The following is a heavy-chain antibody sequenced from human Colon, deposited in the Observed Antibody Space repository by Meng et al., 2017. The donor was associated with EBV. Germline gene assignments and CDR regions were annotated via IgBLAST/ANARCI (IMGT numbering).Heavy chain of an antibody. V-gene: IGHV4-31*03. J-gene: IGHJ4*02. CDR1: GGSVSSGGYY. D-gene: IGHD6-19*01. Sequence: QVQLQESGPGLVXPXXXXXLTXTVSGGSVSSGGYYWTWIRQHPGKGLEWFGHIYYSGSTFYNPSLKRRVIISIDTSKNQFSLNLRSVTAADTAVYYCARVSSGWDYFDYWGQGTLVTVPS. CDR3: ARVSSGWDYFDY. CDR2: IYYSGST.